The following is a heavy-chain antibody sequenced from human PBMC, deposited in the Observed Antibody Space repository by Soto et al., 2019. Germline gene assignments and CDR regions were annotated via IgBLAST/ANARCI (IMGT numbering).Heavy chain of an antibody. J-gene: IGHJ4*02. CDR3: ASWLLREHAFDY. V-gene: IGHV3-53*01. D-gene: IGHD1-26*01. Sequence: PGGSQPRSYAASGVNFSGKKYLTWVRQAPGKGLEWVSGLYSTDGTYYADSVRGRFSTSKDNSKNTFYLQLNSLGPDDTAVYYCASWLLREHAFDYWGQGTLVTVSS. CDR2: LYSTDGT. CDR1: GVNFSGKKY.